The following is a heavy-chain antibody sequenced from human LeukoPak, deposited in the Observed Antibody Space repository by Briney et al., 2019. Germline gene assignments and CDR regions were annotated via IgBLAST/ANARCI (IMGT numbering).Heavy chain of an antibody. V-gene: IGHV1-69*06. Sequence: SVKVSCKASGGTFSSYAISWVRQAPGQGLEWMGGIIPIFGTANYAQKFQGRVTITADKSTSTAYMELSSLRSEDTAVYYCARVMGSSGCQGHGCNAFDIWGQGTMVTVSS. CDR2: IIPIFGTA. D-gene: IGHD6-19*01. J-gene: IGHJ3*02. CDR1: GGTFSSYA. CDR3: ARVMGSSGCQGHGCNAFDI.